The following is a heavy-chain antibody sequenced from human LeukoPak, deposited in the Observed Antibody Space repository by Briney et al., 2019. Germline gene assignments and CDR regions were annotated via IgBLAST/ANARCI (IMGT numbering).Heavy chain of an antibody. CDR1: GYAFTGSY. CDR2: INAGNGNT. J-gene: IGHJ5*02. Sequence: ASVKVSCKAAGYAFTGSYIHWVRQAPGQRLEWMGWINAGNGNTKYSQKFQGRVTITRDTSASTAYMELSSLTSEDTAVYYCARDWHGDYDWFDPWGQGTLVTVSS. D-gene: IGHD4-17*01. V-gene: IGHV1-3*01. CDR3: ARDWHGDYDWFDP.